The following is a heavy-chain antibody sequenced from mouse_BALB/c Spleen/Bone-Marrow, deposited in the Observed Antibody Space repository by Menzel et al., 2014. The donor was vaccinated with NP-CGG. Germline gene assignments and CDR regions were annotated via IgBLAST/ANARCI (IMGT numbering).Heavy chain of an antibody. CDR1: GFTFSDYG. D-gene: IGHD2-1*01. J-gene: IGHJ3*01. Sequence: DVMLVESGGGLVQPGGSRKLSCAASGFTFSDYGTAWVRQALGKGPEWVAFISNLAYSIYYADSVTGRFTISRENAKNTLYLEMSSLRSEDTAMYYCARGGIYYGNYLANWGQGTLVTVSA. CDR2: ISNLAYSI. V-gene: IGHV5-15*02. CDR3: ARGGIYYGNYLAN.